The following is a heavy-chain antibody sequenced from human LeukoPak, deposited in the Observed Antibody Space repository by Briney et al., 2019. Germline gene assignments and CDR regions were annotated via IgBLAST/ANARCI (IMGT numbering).Heavy chain of an antibody. CDR1: GFTFSSYA. CDR3: ARGGYGHGFDI. Sequence: PGGSLRLSCAASGFTFSSYAMSWVRQAPGKGLEWVSAISGSGGSTYYADSVKGRFTISRDNAKNTVFLQMNSLRVEDTAVYYCARGGYGHGFDIWGQGTMVTVSS. J-gene: IGHJ3*02. CDR2: ISGSGGST. V-gene: IGHV3-23*01. D-gene: IGHD5-12*01.